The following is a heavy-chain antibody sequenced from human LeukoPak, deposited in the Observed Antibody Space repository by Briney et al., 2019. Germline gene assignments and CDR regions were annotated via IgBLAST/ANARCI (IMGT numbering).Heavy chain of an antibody. D-gene: IGHD1-7*01. J-gene: IGHJ5*02. V-gene: IGHV4-59*01. CDR1: GGSISSFY. CDR2: ISYSGST. CDR3: ARSLNWNYVYWFDP. Sequence: SETLSLTCTVSGGSISSFYWSWIRQPPGEGLEWIGCISYSGSTNYNPSLKSRVTISVDTSKIQFSLKLTSVTAADTAVYYCARSLNWNYVYWFDPWGQGTLVTVSS.